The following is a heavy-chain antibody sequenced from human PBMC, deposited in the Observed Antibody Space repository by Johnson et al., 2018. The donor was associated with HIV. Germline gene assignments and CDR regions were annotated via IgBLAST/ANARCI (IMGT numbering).Heavy chain of an antibody. D-gene: IGHD1-26*01. V-gene: IGHV3-72*01. CDR2: TRNKANSYTT. CDR3: SRESLSWELPDAFDI. Sequence: VESGGGLVQPGGSLRLSCAASGFTFSDHYMDWVRQAPGKGLEWVGRTRNKANSYTTEYAASVKGRFTISRDDSKNSLYLQMNSLRAEDTAVYYCSRESLSWELPDAFDIWGQGTMVTVS. CDR1: GFTFSDHY. J-gene: IGHJ3*02.